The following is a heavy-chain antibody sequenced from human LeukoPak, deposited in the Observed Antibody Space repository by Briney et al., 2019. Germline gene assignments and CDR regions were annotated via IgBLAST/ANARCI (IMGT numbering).Heavy chain of an antibody. CDR1: GFTFSSYA. J-gene: IGHJ4*02. CDR2: ISGSGGST. V-gene: IGHV3-23*01. D-gene: IGHD5-24*01. Sequence: GGSLRLSCAASGFTFSSYAMSWVRQAPGKGLEWVSAISGSGGSTYYADSVKGRFTISRDNSKNTLYLQMNSLRVEDTAVYYCAKGGDLEMATMTQGYFDYWGQGTLVTVSS. CDR3: AKGGDLEMATMTQGYFDY.